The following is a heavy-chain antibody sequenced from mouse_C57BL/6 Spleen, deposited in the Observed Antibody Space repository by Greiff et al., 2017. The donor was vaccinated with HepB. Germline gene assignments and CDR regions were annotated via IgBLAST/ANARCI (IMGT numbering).Heavy chain of an antibody. CDR3: ARERLRRTGYAMDY. J-gene: IGHJ4*01. Sequence: EVKLQESGGGLVKPGGSLKLSCAASGFTFSSYAMSWVRQTPEKRLEWVATISDGGSYTYYPDNVKGRFTISRDNAKNNLYLQMSHLKSEDTAMYYCARERLRRTGYAMDYWGQGTSVTVSS. D-gene: IGHD2-2*01. CDR2: ISDGGSYT. V-gene: IGHV5-4*01. CDR1: GFTFSSYA.